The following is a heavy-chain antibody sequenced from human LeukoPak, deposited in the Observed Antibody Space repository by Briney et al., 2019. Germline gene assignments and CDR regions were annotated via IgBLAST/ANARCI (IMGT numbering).Heavy chain of an antibody. V-gene: IGHV3-53*01. J-gene: IGHJ4*02. CDR3: AGGNTWPGLSY. D-gene: IGHD6-25*01. CDR2: IYTAGST. CDR1: GFTGSSNY. Sequence: GGSLRLSCAASGFTGSSNYMSWVRQAPGKGLEWVSVIYTAGSTYNADSVKGRFTISRDKSKNTLYLQMNTLRAEDTAVYFCAGGNTWPGLSYWGQGTLLTVSS.